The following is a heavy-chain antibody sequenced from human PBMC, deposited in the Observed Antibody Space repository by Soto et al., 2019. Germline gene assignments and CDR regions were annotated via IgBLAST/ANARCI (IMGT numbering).Heavy chain of an antibody. CDR2: IYHSGST. D-gene: IGHD3-22*01. CDR3: ARSEGYDSSGYLTHYYYGMDV. V-gene: IGHV4-4*02. CDR1: GGSISSSNW. Sequence: SETLSLTCAVSGGSISSSNWWSWVRQPPGKGLEWIGEIYHSGSTNYNPSLKSRVTISVDKSKNQFSLKLSSVTAADTAVYYCARSEGYDSSGYLTHYYYGMDVWGQGTTVTVSS. J-gene: IGHJ6*02.